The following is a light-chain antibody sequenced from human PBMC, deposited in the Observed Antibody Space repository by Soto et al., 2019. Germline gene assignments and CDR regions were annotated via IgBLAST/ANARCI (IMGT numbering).Light chain of an antibody. V-gene: IGKV3-11*01. J-gene: IGKJ1*01. CDR1: QSVSSY. Sequence: VLTQSPATLYFSPGDTATLSCRASQSVSSYLAWYQQKPGQAPRLLIYDASNRATGIPARFSGSGSGTDFTLTISSLEPEDFAVYYCQQRSNWPGFGQGTKVEIK. CDR2: DAS. CDR3: QQRSNWPG.